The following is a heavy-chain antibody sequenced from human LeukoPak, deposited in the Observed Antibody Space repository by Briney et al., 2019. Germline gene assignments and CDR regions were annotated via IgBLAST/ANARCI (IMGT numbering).Heavy chain of an antibody. CDR1: VGFHRSGDCF. D-gene: IGHD2-15*01. CDR2: IHYTGST. J-gene: IGHJ3*02. V-gene: IGHV4-30-4*01. CDR3: ARDTRYCGGGSCYPDAFDI. Sequence: PSQTLSLTRTVSVGFHRSGDCFWSWIRQPPGKGLEWIGHIHYTGSTYYNPPLMSRVTISVDTSKNQFSLKLNSVTAADTAVYYCARDTRYCGGGSCYPDAFDIWGQGTMVTVSS.